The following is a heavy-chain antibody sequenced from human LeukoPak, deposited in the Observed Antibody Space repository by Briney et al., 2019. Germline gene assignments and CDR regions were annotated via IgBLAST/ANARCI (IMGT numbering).Heavy chain of an antibody. V-gene: IGHV3-30*02. J-gene: IGHJ4*02. CDR1: GSTLSSHG. CDR2: IRYDGSKK. D-gene: IGHD3-10*01. CDR3: AKVDDYYGSGSYLVDS. Sequence: GGSLRLSCAASGSTLSSHGMHWVRQAPGKGLDWVAFIRYDGSKKFYADSVKGRFTISRDNSKNTLDLQMNSLRTDDTAVYYCAKVDDYYGSGSYLVDSWGQGTLVTVSS.